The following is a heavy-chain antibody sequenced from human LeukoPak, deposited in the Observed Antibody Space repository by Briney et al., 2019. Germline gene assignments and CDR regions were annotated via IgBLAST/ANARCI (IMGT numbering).Heavy chain of an antibody. CDR1: GFTFSSYA. CDR3: AKDRGALRFLEWLLLDY. V-gene: IGHV3-23*01. Sequence: AGSLRLSCAASGFTFSSYAMSWVRQAPGKGLEWVSAISGSGGSTYYADSVKGRFTISRDNSKNTLYLQMNSLRAEDTAVYYCAKDRGALRFLEWLLLDYWGQGTLVTVSS. J-gene: IGHJ4*02. CDR2: ISGSGGST. D-gene: IGHD3-3*01.